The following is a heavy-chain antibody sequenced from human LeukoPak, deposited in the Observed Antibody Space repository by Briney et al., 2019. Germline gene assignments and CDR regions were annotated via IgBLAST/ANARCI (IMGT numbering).Heavy chain of an antibody. CDR2: INSDESST. CDR3: ARDKYGGNSNAFDI. D-gene: IGHD4-23*01. CDR1: GFTVSSNY. Sequence: QPGGSLRLSCAASGFTVSSNYMSWVRQAPGKGLVWVSRINSDESSTHYADSVKGRFTISRDNAKNTLYLQMNSLRAEDTAMYYCARDKYGGNSNAFDIWGQGTMVTVSS. V-gene: IGHV3-74*01. J-gene: IGHJ3*02.